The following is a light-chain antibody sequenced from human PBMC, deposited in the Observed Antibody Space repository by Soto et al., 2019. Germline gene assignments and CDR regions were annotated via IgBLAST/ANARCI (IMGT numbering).Light chain of an antibody. CDR1: QSVSNNY. J-gene: IGKJ1*01. Sequence: PGTLSLSPGERATLSCRASQSVSNNYLSWYQQKPGQAPRLLIYGASNRATGIPDSFSGSGSGTDFTLTISRLEPEDFAVYYCQQYGSSGTFGQGTKVDIK. CDR2: GAS. CDR3: QQYGSSGT. V-gene: IGKV3-20*01.